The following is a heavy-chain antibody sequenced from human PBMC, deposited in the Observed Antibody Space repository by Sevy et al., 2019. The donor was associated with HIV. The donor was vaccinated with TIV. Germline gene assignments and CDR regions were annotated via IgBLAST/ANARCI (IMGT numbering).Heavy chain of an antibody. D-gene: IGHD6-19*01. J-gene: IGHJ1*01. Sequence: SETLSLTCTVSGGSISSSSYYWGWIRQPPGKGLEWIGSSYYSGSTYYNPSLKSRVTISVDTSKNQFSLKLSSVTAADTTVYYCARLGYSSGWSEYIQHWGQGTLVTVSS. CDR3: ARLGYSSGWSEYIQH. V-gene: IGHV4-39*01. CDR1: GGSISSSSYY. CDR2: SYYSGST.